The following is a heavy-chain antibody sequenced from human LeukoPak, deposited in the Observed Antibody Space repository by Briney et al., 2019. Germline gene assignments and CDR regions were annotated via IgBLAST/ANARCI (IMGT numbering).Heavy chain of an antibody. CDR1: GYTFTSYD. CDR3: ARAPTSLYCSGGSCYFNWFDP. CDR2: MNPNSGNT. Sequence: ASVKVSCKASGYTFTSYDINWVRQATGQGLEWMGWMNPNSGNTGYAQKFQGRVTMTRNTSISTAYMELSSLRSEDTAVHYCARAPTSLYCSGGSCYFNWFDPWGQGTLVTVSS. V-gene: IGHV1-8*01. J-gene: IGHJ5*02. D-gene: IGHD2-15*01.